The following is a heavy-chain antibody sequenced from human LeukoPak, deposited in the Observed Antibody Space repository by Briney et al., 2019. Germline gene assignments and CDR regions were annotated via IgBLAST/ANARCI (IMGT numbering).Heavy chain of an antibody. D-gene: IGHD3-10*01. CDR1: GGSISSYY. J-gene: IGHJ5*02. CDR3: ARDSSGSGSYYHWFDP. V-gene: IGHV4-59*01. CDR2: IYYSGST. Sequence: PSETLSLTCTVSGGSISSYYWSWIRQPPGKGLEWIGYIYYSGSTNYNPSIKSRVTISVDTSKNQFSLKLNSVTAAETAVYYCARDSSGSGSYYHWFDPWGQGTLVTVSS.